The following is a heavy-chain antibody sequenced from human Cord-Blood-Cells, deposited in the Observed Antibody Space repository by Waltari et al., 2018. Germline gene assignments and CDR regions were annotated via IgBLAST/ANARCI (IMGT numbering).Heavy chain of an antibody. D-gene: IGHD3-3*01. J-gene: IGHJ6*02. CDR3: ARDQGFWSGLRLYYYYGMDV. Sequence: QVQLVQSGAEVKKPGASVKVSCKASGYTFTSYGISWVRQAPGPGLEWRGWISAYNGNTNDAQTLQGRVTIDTDTSTSTAYSELRSLRSDDTAVYYCARDQGFWSGLRLYYYYGMDVWGQGTTVTVSS. CDR1: GYTFTSYG. CDR2: ISAYNGNT. V-gene: IGHV1-18*01.